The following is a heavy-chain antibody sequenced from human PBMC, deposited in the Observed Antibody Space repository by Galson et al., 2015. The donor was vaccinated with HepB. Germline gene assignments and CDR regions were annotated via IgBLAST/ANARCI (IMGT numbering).Heavy chain of an antibody. D-gene: IGHD6-6*01. J-gene: IGHJ6*02. CDR1: GFTVSSNY. CDR2: IYSGGST. CDR3: ATRSKEYSSSFRPGDYYYYGMDV. Sequence: SLRLSCAASGFTVSSNYMSWVRQAPGKGLEWVSVIYSGGSTYYADSVKGRFTISRDNSKNTLYLQMNSLRTEDTAVYYCATRSKEYSSSFRPGDYYYYGMDVWGQGTTVTVSS. V-gene: IGHV3-53*01.